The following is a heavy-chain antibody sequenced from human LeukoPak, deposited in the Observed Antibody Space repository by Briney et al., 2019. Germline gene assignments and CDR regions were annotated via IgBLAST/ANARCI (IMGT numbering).Heavy chain of an antibody. CDR1: GGSISSYY. D-gene: IGHD3-3*01. Sequence: PSETLSLTCTVSGGSISSYYWSWIRQPPGKGLEWIGYIYYSGSTNYNPSLKSRVTISVGTSKNQFSLKLSSVTAVDTAVYYCARLLAYDFWSGYYLNGRGYFDYWGQGTLVTVSS. CDR3: ARLLAYDFWSGYYLNGRGYFDY. J-gene: IGHJ4*02. CDR2: IYYSGST. V-gene: IGHV4-59*08.